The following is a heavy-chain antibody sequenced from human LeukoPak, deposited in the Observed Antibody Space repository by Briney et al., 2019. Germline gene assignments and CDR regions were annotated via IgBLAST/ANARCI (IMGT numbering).Heavy chain of an antibody. V-gene: IGHV3-64D*09. J-gene: IGHJ4*02. Sequence: GGSLRLSCSVSAFTFSTYSMHWVRQAPGRGLQYVSSINTDGGRTYYADSVKGRFTISRDNSKNTLFLQMSSLRGEDTAVYYCVKDEWIHYWGQGVLVTVSS. CDR2: INTDGGRT. D-gene: IGHD3-3*01. CDR1: AFTFSTYS. CDR3: VKDEWIHY.